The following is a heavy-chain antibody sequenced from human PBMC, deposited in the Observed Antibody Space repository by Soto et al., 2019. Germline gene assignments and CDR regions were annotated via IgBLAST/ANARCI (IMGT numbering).Heavy chain of an antibody. Sequence: QVQLVASGGGVVQPGRSLRLSCAASGFTFSSYGMHWVRQAPGKGLEWVAVIWYDGSNKYYADSVKGRFTISRDNSKNTLYLQMNSLRAEDTAVYYCARGHYYGSGSRDAFDIWGQGTMVTVSS. CDR3: ARGHYYGSGSRDAFDI. CDR1: GFTFSSYG. D-gene: IGHD3-10*01. CDR2: IWYDGSNK. V-gene: IGHV3-33*01. J-gene: IGHJ3*02.